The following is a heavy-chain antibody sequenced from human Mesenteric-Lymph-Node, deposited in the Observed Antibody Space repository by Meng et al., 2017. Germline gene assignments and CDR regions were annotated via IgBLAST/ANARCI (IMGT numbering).Heavy chain of an antibody. Sequence: GGSLRLSCAASGFTFTTYEMNWVRQAPGKGLEWVSYISSSGSTMYYADSVRGRFTISRDNAKNSVYLQMSSLRSEDTAVYYCARDLNPSMYSSGWYFDYWGQGTLVTVSS. V-gene: IGHV3-48*03. CDR2: ISSSGSTM. J-gene: IGHJ4*02. D-gene: IGHD6-19*01. CDR3: ARDLNPSMYSSGWYFDY. CDR1: GFTFTTYE.